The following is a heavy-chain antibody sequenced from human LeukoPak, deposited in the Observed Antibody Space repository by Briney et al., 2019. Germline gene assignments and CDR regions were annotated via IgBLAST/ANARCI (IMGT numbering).Heavy chain of an antibody. CDR3: ARVGLTAGYNWFDP. V-gene: IGHV1-69*05. CDR1: GGTFSSYA. CDR2: IIPILGTA. D-gene: IGHD2-21*02. Sequence: GASVKVSCKASGGTFSSYAISWVRQAPGQGLEWMGGIIPILGTANYAQKFQGRVTITTDESTSTAYMELSSLRSEDTAVYYCARVGLTAGYNWFDPWGQGTLVTVSS. J-gene: IGHJ5*02.